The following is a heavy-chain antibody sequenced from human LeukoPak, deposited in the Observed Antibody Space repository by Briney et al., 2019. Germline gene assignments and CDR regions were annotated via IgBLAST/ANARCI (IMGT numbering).Heavy chain of an antibody. Sequence: PGGSLRLSCAASGFTFSSYAMSWVRQAPGKGLEWVSAISGSGGSTYYADSVKGRFTISRDNSKNTLYLQMNSLRAEDTAVYYCAKGLTVGPRLPYFDYWGQGTLVTVSS. D-gene: IGHD1-26*01. CDR2: ISGSGGST. V-gene: IGHV3-23*01. CDR3: AKGLTVGPRLPYFDY. J-gene: IGHJ4*02. CDR1: GFTFSSYA.